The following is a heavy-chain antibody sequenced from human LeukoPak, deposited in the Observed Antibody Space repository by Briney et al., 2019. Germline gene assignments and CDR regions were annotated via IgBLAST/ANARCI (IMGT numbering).Heavy chain of an antibody. CDR2: ISGSGGST. CDR1: GFTFSSGA. CDR3: AKDRGRTWVQVAN. D-gene: IGHD2-15*01. Sequence: GGSLRLSCIGTGFTFSSGAMGWVRQAPGKGLEWVSGISGSGGSTCYADSVKGRFTISRDNSKNTLYLQMNSLRVEDTAVYYCAKDRGRTWVQVANWGQGTLVTVSS. J-gene: IGHJ4*02. V-gene: IGHV3-23*01.